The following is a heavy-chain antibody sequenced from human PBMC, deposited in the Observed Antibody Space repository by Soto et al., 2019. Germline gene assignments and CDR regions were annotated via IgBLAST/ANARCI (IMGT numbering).Heavy chain of an antibody. CDR1: GFRLSDYS. CDR2: ISSTSSYI. Sequence: EVQLVESGGGLVKPGGSLRLSCAAYGFRLSDYSMNWVRQAPGKGLEWVSFISSTSSYIYYADSVKARFTISRDNAKNSLYLHMNSLRAEDTAVYSCARDLGDYWGQGTLVTVSS. J-gene: IGHJ4*02. CDR3: ARDLGDY. V-gene: IGHV3-21*01.